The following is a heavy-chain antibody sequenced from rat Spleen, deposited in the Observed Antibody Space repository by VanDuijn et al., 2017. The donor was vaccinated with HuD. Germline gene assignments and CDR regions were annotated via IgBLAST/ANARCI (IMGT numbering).Heavy chain of an antibody. CDR1: GFTFSDYY. D-gene: IGHD1-11*01. CDR2: ISYDGGST. CDR3: ARRHYGYTDYFDY. J-gene: IGHJ2*01. V-gene: IGHV5-20*01. Sequence: EVQLVESGGGLVQPGRSLKLSCAASGFTFSDYYMAWVRQAPTTGLEWVATISYDGGSTYYRDSVKGRFTVSRDNAKSSLYLQMDSLGSEDTATYYCARRHYGYTDYFDYWGQGVMVTVSS.